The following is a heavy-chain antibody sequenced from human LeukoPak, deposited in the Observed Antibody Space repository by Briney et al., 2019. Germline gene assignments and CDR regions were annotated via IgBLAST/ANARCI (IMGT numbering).Heavy chain of an antibody. J-gene: IGHJ4*02. Sequence: SETLSPTRAVSGGSIRSFNWWSWVRQPPGKGLEWIGEIYHSGSTNYNPSLKSRVTISVDKSKSQFSLNLSSVTAADTAVYYCAREVGSTPDYWGQGTLVTVSS. CDR3: AREVGSTPDY. CDR1: GGSIRSFNW. D-gene: IGHD1-26*01. V-gene: IGHV4-4*02. CDR2: IYHSGST.